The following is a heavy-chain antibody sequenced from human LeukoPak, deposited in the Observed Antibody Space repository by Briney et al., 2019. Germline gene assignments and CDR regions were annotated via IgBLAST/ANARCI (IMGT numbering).Heavy chain of an antibody. CDR3: ARGKLPKDY. CDR2: INHSGST. D-gene: IGHD1-7*01. J-gene: IGHJ4*02. Sequence: SETLSLTCAVYGGSFSGYYWSWIRQPPGKGLEWIGEINHSGSTNYNPSLKSRVTISVDTSKNQFSLKLSSVTAADTAVYCCARGKLPKDYWGQGTLVTVSS. CDR1: GGSFSGYY. V-gene: IGHV4-34*01.